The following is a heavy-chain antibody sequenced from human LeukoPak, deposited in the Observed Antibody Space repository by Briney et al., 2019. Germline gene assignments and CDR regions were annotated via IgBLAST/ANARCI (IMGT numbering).Heavy chain of an antibody. CDR3: AKDRPSGYYFDY. D-gene: IGHD1-14*01. CDR1: GFTFSTYA. J-gene: IGHJ4*02. CDR2: ISGSGGST. V-gene: IGHV3-23*01. Sequence: GGSLRLSCAASGFTFSTYAMSWVRQAPGKGLEWVSAISGSGGSTFNADSVKGRFTISRDNSKNTLFLQMNSLRAEDTAIYYCAKDRPSGYYFDYWGQGTLVTVSS.